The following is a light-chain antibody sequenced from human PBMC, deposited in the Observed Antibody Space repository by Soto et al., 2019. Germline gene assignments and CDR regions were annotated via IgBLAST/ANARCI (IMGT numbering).Light chain of an antibody. Sequence: QSVLTQPPSASGTPGQRVTISCSGSSSNIGSTYVYWYQQLPVTAPKLLIYRNNQRPSGVPDRFSGSKSGTSASLAISGLRSEDEADYYCAAWDDSLSAWVFGGGTKLTVL. CDR3: AAWDDSLSAWV. CDR1: SSNIGSTY. CDR2: RNN. J-gene: IGLJ3*02. V-gene: IGLV1-47*01.